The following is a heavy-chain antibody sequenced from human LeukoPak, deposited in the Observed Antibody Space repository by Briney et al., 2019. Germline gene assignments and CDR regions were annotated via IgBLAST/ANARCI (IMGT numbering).Heavy chain of an antibody. V-gene: IGHV3-33*01. D-gene: IGHD3-10*01. CDR3: ARTDVLLSGMDV. Sequence: PGGSLRLSCAASGFTFSSYGMHWVRQAPGKGLEWVAVTWYDGSNKYYADSVKGRFTISRDNSKNTLYLQMDSLRAEDTAVYYCARTDVLLSGMDVWGQGTTVTVSS. CDR2: TWYDGSNK. J-gene: IGHJ6*02. CDR1: GFTFSSYG.